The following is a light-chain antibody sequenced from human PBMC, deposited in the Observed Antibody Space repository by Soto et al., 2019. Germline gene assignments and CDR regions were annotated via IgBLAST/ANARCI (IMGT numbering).Light chain of an antibody. CDR2: EAP. J-gene: IGKJ1*01. CDR1: QSIGSW. Sequence: DIQMTQDPSSLSVSVGDRVTITCRASQSIGSWLAWYQQKPGKAPKLLIYEAPTLQSGVPSRFSGSGSGTEFTLTISSLQPDDFATYYCQHYNSYSEAFGQGTKVELK. V-gene: IGKV1-5*01. CDR3: QHYNSYSEA.